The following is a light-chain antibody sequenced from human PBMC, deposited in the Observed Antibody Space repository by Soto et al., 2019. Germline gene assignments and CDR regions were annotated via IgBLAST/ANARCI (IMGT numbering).Light chain of an antibody. CDR2: EVS. J-gene: IGLJ1*01. V-gene: IGLV2-14*01. CDR3: GSYTSANSPFV. Sequence: QSALTQPTSASGSPGQSVTISCTGTSSDVGGYKYVSWYQHHPDKAPKLVIYEVSNRPSGVSDRFSGSKSGNTASLTISGLQAEDESDYYCGSYTSANSPFVFGTGTKVTVL. CDR1: SSDVGGYKY.